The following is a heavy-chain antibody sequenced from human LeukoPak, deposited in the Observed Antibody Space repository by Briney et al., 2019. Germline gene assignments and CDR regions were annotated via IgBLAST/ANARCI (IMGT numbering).Heavy chain of an antibody. CDR1: GFIFSSYS. Sequence: PGGSLRLSCAASGFIFSSYSMNWVRQAPGKGLEWVSYISSRSNTIYYADSVKGRFTISRDNAKNSLFLQMNSLRAEDTAVYYCARDRWDYDYRKYNFDYWGQGTLVTVSS. CDR3: ARDRWDYDYRKYNFDY. J-gene: IGHJ4*02. CDR2: ISSRSNTI. V-gene: IGHV3-48*01. D-gene: IGHD4-11*01.